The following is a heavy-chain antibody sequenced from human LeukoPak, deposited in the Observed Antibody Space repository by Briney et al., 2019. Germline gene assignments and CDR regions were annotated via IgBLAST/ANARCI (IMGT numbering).Heavy chain of an antibody. CDR1: GFTVSSNH. Sequence: QPGGSLRLSCAASGFTVSSNHMSWVRQAPGKGLEWVSVIYSGGSTYYADSVKGRFAISRDNSKNTLYLQMNSLRAEDTAVYYCARWFGAPYGMNVWGQGTTVTVSS. J-gene: IGHJ6*02. D-gene: IGHD3-10*01. V-gene: IGHV3-66*01. CDR3: ARWFGAPYGMNV. CDR2: IYSGGST.